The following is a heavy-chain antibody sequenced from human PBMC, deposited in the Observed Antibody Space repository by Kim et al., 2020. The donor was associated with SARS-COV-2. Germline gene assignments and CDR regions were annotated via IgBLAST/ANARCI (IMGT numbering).Heavy chain of an antibody. CDR2: INSDGSST. V-gene: IGHV3-74*01. CDR1: GFTFSSYW. J-gene: IGHJ4*01. Sequence: GGSLRLSCAASGFTFSSYWMHWVRQAPGKGLVWVSRINSDGSSTSYADSVKGRFTISRDNAKNTLYLQMNSLRAEDTAVYYCARESIAAAGTNFDYWGHGTLVTVSS. D-gene: IGHD6-13*01. CDR3: ARESIAAAGTNFDY.